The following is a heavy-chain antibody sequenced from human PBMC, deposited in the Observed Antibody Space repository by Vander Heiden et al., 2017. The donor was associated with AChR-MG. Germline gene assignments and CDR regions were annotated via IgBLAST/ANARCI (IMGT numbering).Heavy chain of an antibody. Sequence: QVQLVESGGGVVQPGRSLRLSCAASGFTFSSYGMHWVRQAPGKGLEWVAVISYDGSNKYYADSVKGRFTISRDNSKNTLYLQMNSMRAEDTAVYYCAKLFPNYPSYYFDYWGQGTLVTVSS. CDR2: ISYDGSNK. V-gene: IGHV3-30*18. J-gene: IGHJ4*02. CDR3: AKLFPNYPSYYFDY. D-gene: IGHD1-26*01. CDR1: GFTFSSYG.